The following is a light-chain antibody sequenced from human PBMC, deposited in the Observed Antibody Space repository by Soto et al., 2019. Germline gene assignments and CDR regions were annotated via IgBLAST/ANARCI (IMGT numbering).Light chain of an antibody. Sequence: QSALTQPASVSGSPGQSITISCTGTSSDVGGYNYVSWFQQHPGKAPKLMIYEVTNRPSGVSNRFSGSKSGSRASLTISGLQAEDEADYYCSSYTSSTPHVFGTGTKVTVL. V-gene: IGLV2-14*01. CDR1: SSDVGGYNY. CDR2: EVT. CDR3: SSYTSSTPHV. J-gene: IGLJ1*01.